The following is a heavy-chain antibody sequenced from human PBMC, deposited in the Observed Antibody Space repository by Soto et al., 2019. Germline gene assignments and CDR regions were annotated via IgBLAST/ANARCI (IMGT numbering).Heavy chain of an antibody. CDR3: ARHRHPRGTVGATSPLDP. D-gene: IGHD1-26*01. CDR2: HYSGGST. J-gene: IGHJ5*02. V-gene: IGHV3-53*01. Sequence: GGSLRLSCAISGFSVSSNYLSWVRQAPGKGLEWVSVHYSGGSTYYADSVQGLFTISRDKSNNTLYLQMRRVGAEDTAVYFCARHRHPRGTVGATSPLDPWGQGTQVTVSS. CDR1: GFSVSSNY.